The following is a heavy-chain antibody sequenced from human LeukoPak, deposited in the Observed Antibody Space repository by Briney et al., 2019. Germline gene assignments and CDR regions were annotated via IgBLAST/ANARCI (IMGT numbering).Heavy chain of an antibody. CDR1: GFTSSSYT. V-gene: IGHV3-30-3*01. J-gene: IGHJ4*02. CDR3: ARDRFGYCSGGTCYYPMYYFDF. Sequence: GGSLRLSCAASGFTSSSYTMHWVRQAPGKGLELVAVISYDRSNQYYADSVKGRFTISRDNSKNTLYLQMNSLRAVDTAVYYCARDRFGYCSGGTCYYPMYYFDFWGQGTLVTVSS. CDR2: ISYDRSNQ. D-gene: IGHD2-15*01.